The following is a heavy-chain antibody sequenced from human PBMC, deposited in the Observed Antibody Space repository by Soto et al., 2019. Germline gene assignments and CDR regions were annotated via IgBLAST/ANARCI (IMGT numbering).Heavy chain of an antibody. CDR3: ARDRGRPVRIVVVPAASFDY. CDR1: GFTFSSYG. D-gene: IGHD2-2*01. V-gene: IGHV3-33*01. Sequence: QVQLVESGGGVVQPGRSLRLSCAASGFTFSSYGMHWVRQAPGKGLEWVAVTRYDGSNKYYADSVKGRFTISRDNSKNTLYRQMNGLRADDTAGYYCARDRGRPVRIVVVPAASFDYWGQGTLVTVSS. J-gene: IGHJ4*02. CDR2: TRYDGSNK.